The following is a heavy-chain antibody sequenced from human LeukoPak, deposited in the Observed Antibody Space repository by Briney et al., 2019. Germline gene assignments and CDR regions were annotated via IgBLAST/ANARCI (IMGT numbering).Heavy chain of an antibody. J-gene: IGHJ6*04. V-gene: IGHV3-21*01. D-gene: IGHD3-10*02. CDR3: AELGITMIGGV. Sequence: GGSLRLSCAASGFTFSSYEMNWVRQAPGKGLEWVSSISSSSSYIYYADSVKGRFTISRDNAKNSLYLQMNSLRAEDTAVYYCAELGITMIGGVWGEGTTVTISS. CDR1: GFTFSSYE. CDR2: ISSSSSYI.